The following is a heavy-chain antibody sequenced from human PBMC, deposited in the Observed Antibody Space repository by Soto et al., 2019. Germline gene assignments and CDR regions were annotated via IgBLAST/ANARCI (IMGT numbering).Heavy chain of an antibody. Sequence: QPXGSLRLSCAAAGFTFNSYAMNWVRQAPGKGLAWVSAIGTDGNTYYANSVKGRFTISRDNSRTTLYLQMNSLRVEDTALYYCVRKYPGTRPFDYWGQGTLVTVSS. CDR2: IGTDGNT. V-gene: IGHV3-23*01. CDR1: GFTFNSYA. CDR3: VRKYPGTRPFDY. D-gene: IGHD2-2*01. J-gene: IGHJ4*01.